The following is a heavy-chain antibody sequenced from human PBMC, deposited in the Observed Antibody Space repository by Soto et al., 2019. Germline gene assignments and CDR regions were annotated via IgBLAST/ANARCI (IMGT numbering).Heavy chain of an antibody. CDR2: ISSNGGST. D-gene: IGHD6-13*01. V-gene: IGHV3-64D*06. J-gene: IGHJ6*02. CDR3: VKDPGSSWYYYYYGMDV. Sequence: PGGSLRLSCSASGFTFSSYAMHWVRQAPGKGLEYVSAISSNGGSTYYADSVKGRFTISRDNSKNPLYLQMSSLRAEDTAVYYCVKDPGSSWYYYYYGMDVWGQGTTVTVSS. CDR1: GFTFSSYA.